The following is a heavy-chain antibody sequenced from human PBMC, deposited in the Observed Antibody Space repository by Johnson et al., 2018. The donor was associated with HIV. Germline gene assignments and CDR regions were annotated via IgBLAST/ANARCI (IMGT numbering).Heavy chain of an antibody. D-gene: IGHD6-13*01. CDR1: GFTFSNYA. CDR2: ISGSGGST. V-gene: IGHV3-23*04. Sequence: VQLVESGGGLVQPGGSLRLSCAASGFTFSNYAMSWVRQAPGKGLEWVSTISGSGGSTYDADSVKGRFTISRDNSKNMLYLQMNSLRAEDTAVYYCATDSSSGVYDAFDIWGQGTMVTVSS. J-gene: IGHJ3*02. CDR3: ATDSSSGVYDAFDI.